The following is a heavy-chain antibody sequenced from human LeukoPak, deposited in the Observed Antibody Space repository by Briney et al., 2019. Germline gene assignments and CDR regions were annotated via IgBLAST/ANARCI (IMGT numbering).Heavy chain of an antibody. CDR1: GFTVSSNY. D-gene: IGHD3-10*01. CDR2: TYTGGST. Sequence: PAGSLRLSCAASGFTVSSNYMSWVRQAPRKGLEWVSVTYTGGSTYYADSVKGRFTISRDNSKNTLYLQMNSLRAEDTAVYYCASGSGSYRTPYYYMDVWGTGTTVTVSS. J-gene: IGHJ6*03. CDR3: ASGSGSYRTPYYYMDV. V-gene: IGHV3-53*01.